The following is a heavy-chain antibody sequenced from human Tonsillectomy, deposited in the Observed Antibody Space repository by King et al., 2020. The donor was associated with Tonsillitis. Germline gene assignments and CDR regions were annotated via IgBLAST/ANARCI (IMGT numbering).Heavy chain of an antibody. J-gene: IGHJ6*03. CDR2: ISYDGSNK. D-gene: IGHD2-2*01. V-gene: IGHV3-30*01. CDR3: ARDNSQFQLKNYYYYYYMDV. CDR1: GFTFSSYA. Sequence: VQLVESGGGVVQPGRSLRLSCAASGFTFSSYAMHWVRQAPGKGLEWVAVISYDGSNKYYADSVKGRFTISRDNSKNTLYLQMNSLRAEDTAAYYCARDNSQFQLKNYYYYYYMDVWGKGTTVTVSS.